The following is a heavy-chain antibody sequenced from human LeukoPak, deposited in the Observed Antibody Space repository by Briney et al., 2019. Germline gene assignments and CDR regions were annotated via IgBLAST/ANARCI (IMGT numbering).Heavy chain of an antibody. V-gene: IGHV4-39*07. CDR3: ARAARLFYYYMDV. J-gene: IGHJ6*03. D-gene: IGHD6-6*01. CDR2: IFYSGST. Sequence: SETLSLTCTVSGGSISTSSYYWGWVRQPPGKGLEWIGNIFYSGSTYYSPSLKSRVTISLDTSRNQFSLQLNSVTPEGTAVYYCARAARLFYYYMDVWGKGTTVTISS. CDR1: GGSISTSSYY.